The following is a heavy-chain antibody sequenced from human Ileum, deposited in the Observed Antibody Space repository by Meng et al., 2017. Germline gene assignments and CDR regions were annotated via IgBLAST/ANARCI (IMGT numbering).Heavy chain of an antibody. CDR1: GGSMSRYY. V-gene: IGHV4-59*01. D-gene: IGHD5-24*01. CDR3: ARDLRDGYNFEGFDI. Sequence: GSLRLSCTVSGGSMSRYYWTWIRQPPGKGLEWLGYVYHTGITNYNPSLKTRVTISVDTSKNQFSLKLSSVTAAETAVYYCARDLRDGYNFEGFDIWGQGTMVTVSS. CDR2: VYHTGIT. J-gene: IGHJ3*02.